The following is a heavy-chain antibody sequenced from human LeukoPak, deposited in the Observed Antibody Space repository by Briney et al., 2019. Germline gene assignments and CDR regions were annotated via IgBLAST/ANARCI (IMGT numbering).Heavy chain of an antibody. CDR3: ARTRPNCGGDCYFDY. J-gene: IGHJ4*02. CDR2: VNPNSGGT. CDR1: GYTFTGYY. D-gene: IGHD2-21*02. Sequence: ASVKVSCKASGYTFTGYYMHWVRQAPGQGLEWMGWVNPNSGGTNYAQKFQGRVTMTRDTSISTAYMELSSLRSGDTAVYYCARTRPNCGGDCYFDYWGQGTLVTVSS. V-gene: IGHV1-2*02.